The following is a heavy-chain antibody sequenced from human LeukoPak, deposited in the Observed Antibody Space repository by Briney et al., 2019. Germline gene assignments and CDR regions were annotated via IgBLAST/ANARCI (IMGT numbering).Heavy chain of an antibody. J-gene: IGHJ4*02. Sequence: SETLSLTCTVSGGSISSYYWSWIRQPAGKGLEWIGEINHSGSTNYNPSLKSRVTISVDTSKNQFSLKLSSVTAADTAVYYCARGPPKQRLDYWGQGTLVTVSS. CDR3: ARGPPKQRLDY. V-gene: IGHV4-34*01. D-gene: IGHD6-25*01. CDR1: GGSISSYY. CDR2: INHSGST.